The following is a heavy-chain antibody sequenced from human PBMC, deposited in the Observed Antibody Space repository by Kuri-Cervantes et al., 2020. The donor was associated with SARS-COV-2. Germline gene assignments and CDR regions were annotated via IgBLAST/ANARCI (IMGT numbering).Heavy chain of an antibody. CDR3: ARDIAVASGYYFDY. V-gene: IGHV4-34*01. J-gene: IGHJ4*02. CDR1: GGSFSGYY. CDR2: INHSGST. D-gene: IGHD6-19*01. Sequence: GSLRLSCAVYGGSFSGYYWSWIRQPPGKGLEWIGEINHSGSTNYNPSLKSRVTISVDTSKNQFSLNLSSVTAADTAVYYCARDIAVASGYYFDYWGQGTLVTVSS.